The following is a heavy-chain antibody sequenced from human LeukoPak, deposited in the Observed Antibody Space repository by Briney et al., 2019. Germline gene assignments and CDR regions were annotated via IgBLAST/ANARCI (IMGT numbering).Heavy chain of an antibody. V-gene: IGHV3-53*04. CDR3: ARGIEMATIPYYYYGMDV. CDR1: GFTVSSNY. Sequence: GGSLRLSCAASGFTVSSNYMSWVRQAPGKGLEWVSVIYSGGSTYYADSVKGRFTISRHNSKNTLYLQVNSLRAEDTAVYYCARGIEMATIPYYYYGMDVWGHGTTVTVSS. CDR2: IYSGGST. J-gene: IGHJ6*02. D-gene: IGHD5-24*01.